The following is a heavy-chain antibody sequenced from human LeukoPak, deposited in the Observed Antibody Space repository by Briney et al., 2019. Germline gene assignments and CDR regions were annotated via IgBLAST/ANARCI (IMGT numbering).Heavy chain of an antibody. CDR2: IIPIFGTA. D-gene: IGHD3-22*01. V-gene: IGHV1-69*05. CDR3: ARGGINYYDSSGVFDY. Sequence: SVKVSCKASGVTFSSYAISWVRQAPGQGLEWMGRIIPIFGTANYAQKFQGRVTITTDESTSTAYMELSSLRSEDTAVYYCARGGINYYDSSGVFDYWGQGTLVTVSS. CDR1: GVTFSSYA. J-gene: IGHJ4*02.